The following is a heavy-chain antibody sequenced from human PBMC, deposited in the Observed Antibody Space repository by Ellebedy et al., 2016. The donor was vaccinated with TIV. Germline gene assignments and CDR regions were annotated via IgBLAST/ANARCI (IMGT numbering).Heavy chain of an antibody. J-gene: IGHJ4*02. CDR2: ISTISSY. CDR3: SRGGGCGGGTCYYPDF. Sequence: GESLKISCAASGFTFSGYSLNWVRQAPGKGLEWVSSISTISSYADPVRGRFTISRDNAKNSLYLQMNRLRAEDTAVYYCSRGGGCGGGTCYYPDFWGQGTLVTVSS. CDR1: GFTFSGYS. D-gene: IGHD2-15*01. V-gene: IGHV3-21*01.